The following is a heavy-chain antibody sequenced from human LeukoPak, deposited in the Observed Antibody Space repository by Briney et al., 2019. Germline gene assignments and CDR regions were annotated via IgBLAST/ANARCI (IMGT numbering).Heavy chain of an antibody. CDR3: ARVPYYGSGSDAFDI. CDR1: GFSFGSEA. CDR2: ISPGGGTT. V-gene: IGHV3-23*01. D-gene: IGHD3-10*01. J-gene: IGHJ3*02. Sequence: GGSLRLSCVVSGFSFGSEAMSWVRQAPGRGLEWVSSISPGGGTTYYADSVKGRFTISRDNSKNTLYVQMNSLRAEDTAIYYCARVPYYGSGSDAFDIWGHGTMVTVSS.